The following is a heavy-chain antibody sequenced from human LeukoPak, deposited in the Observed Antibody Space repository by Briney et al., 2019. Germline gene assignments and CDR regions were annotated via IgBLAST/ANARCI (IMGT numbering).Heavy chain of an antibody. Sequence: SETLSLTRTVSGGSVSSGGYYWSWIRQHPGKGLEWIGYIYYSGSTYYNPSLKSRVTISVDTSKNQFSLKLSSVTAADTAVYYCARTLYYYDSSGYPPYFDYWGQGTLVTVSS. V-gene: IGHV4-31*03. J-gene: IGHJ4*02. D-gene: IGHD3-22*01. CDR2: IYYSGST. CDR1: GGSVSSGGYY. CDR3: ARTLYYYDSSGYPPYFDY.